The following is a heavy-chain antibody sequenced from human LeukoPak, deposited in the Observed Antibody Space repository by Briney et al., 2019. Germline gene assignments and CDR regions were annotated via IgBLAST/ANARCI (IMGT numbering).Heavy chain of an antibody. CDR2: INSDGSST. CDR3: ARAQRIGGRYCSSTSCYPPDY. CDR1: GFTFSSYW. V-gene: IGHV3-74*01. Sequence: GGSLRLSCAASGFTFSSYWMHWVRQAPGKGLVWVSRINSDGSSTSYADSVKGRFTISRDNAKNTLYLQMNSLRAEDTAVYYCARAQRIGGRYCSSTSCYPPDYWGQGTLVTVPS. J-gene: IGHJ4*02. D-gene: IGHD2-2*01.